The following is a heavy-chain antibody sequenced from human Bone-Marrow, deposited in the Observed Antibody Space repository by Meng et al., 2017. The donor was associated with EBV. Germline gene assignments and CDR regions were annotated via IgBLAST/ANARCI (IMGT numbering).Heavy chain of an antibody. J-gene: IGHJ4*02. CDR3: ARDISGTIDY. D-gene: IGHD3-10*01. V-gene: IGHV4-4*02. Sequence: VRLEGAGPGPVRPSGTLSLTCGVSGGSSSSSNWWSWVRQPPGKGLEWIGEIDHSGSTNYNPSLKSRVTISIDKSKNQFSLKLSSVTAADTAVYYCARDISGTIDYWGQGTLVTVSS. CDR2: IDHSGST. CDR1: GGSSSSSNW.